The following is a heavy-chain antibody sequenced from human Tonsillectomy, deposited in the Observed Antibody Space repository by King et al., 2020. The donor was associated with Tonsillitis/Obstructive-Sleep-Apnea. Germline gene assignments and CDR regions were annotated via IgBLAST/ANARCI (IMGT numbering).Heavy chain of an antibody. V-gene: IGHV5-10-1*03. CDR2: IDPSDSYT. J-gene: IGHJ6*02. CDR1: GYSFTTYW. CDR3: ATTWWDPLAGTDGGGMDV. D-gene: IGHD6-19*01. Sequence: VQLVESGAEVKKPGESLRISCKVSGYSFTTYWISWVRQMPGKGLEWMGRIDPSDSYTNYSPSFQGHVTISADKSISTAYLQWSSLKATDTAMYYCATTWWDPLAGTDGGGMDVWGQGTTVTGSS.